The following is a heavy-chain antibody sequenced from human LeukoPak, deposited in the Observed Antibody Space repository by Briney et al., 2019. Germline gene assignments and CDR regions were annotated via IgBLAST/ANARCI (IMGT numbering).Heavy chain of an antibody. Sequence: SETLSLTCTVSGGSISSYYWSWIRQPPGKGLEWIGYIYYSGSTNYNPSLKRRVTISVDTSKNQFSLKLSSVTAADTAVYYCARGPPDWMTPLGDWFDPWGQGTLVTVSS. D-gene: IGHD2-15*01. CDR1: GGSISSYY. CDR3: ARGPPDWMTPLGDWFDP. V-gene: IGHV4-59*01. J-gene: IGHJ5*02. CDR2: IYYSGST.